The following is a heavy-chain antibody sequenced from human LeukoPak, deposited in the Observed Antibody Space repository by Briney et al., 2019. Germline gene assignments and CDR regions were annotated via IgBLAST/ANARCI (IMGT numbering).Heavy chain of an antibody. D-gene: IGHD1-1*01. CDR3: VVQGWVFRAPTQYYFDY. J-gene: IGHJ4*02. CDR2: IISNGGSR. Sequence: GGSLRLSCSASGFTFSSYAMHWVRQAPGKGLEYVSAIISNGGSRYYADSVKGRFTISRDNSKNTMYLQMSSLRAEDTAVYYCVVQGWVFRAPTQYYFDYWGQGTLVTVSS. V-gene: IGHV3-64D*06. CDR1: GFTFSSYA.